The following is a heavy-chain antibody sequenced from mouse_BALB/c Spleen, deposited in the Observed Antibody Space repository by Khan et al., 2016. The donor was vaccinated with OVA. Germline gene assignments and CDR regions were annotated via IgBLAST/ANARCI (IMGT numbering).Heavy chain of an antibody. CDR1: GYIFTSYW. Sequence: QVQLKESGAELVRPGASVKLSCKTSGYIFTSYWIHWVKQRFGQGLEWIARIYPGTDNTYYNEKLKDKATLTADKSSSTAYMQLSSLTSEDSAGNFCSREDALYYFDYWGQGTTLTVSS. V-gene: IGHV1-76*01. CDR3: SREDALYYFDY. CDR2: IYPGTDNT. J-gene: IGHJ2*01.